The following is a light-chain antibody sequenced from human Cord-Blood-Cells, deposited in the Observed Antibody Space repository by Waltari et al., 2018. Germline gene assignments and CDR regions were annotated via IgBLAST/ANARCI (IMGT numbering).Light chain of an antibody. Sequence: MTQSPSSFSASTGDRVTITCRASQGISSYLAWYQQKPGKAPKLLIYAASTLQSGVPSRFSVSGSGTDFTLTISCLQSEDFATYYCQQYYSYPYSFGQGTKLEIK. CDR3: QQYYSYPYS. V-gene: IGKV1-8*01. J-gene: IGKJ2*03. CDR2: AAS. CDR1: QGISSY.